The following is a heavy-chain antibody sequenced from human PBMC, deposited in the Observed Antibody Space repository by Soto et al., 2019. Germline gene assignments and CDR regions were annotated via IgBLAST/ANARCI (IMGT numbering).Heavy chain of an antibody. CDR1: GFTFSSYA. CDR3: ARAMGALSLESYDY. Sequence: QVQLVESGGGVVQPGRSLRLSCAASGFTFSSYAMHWLRQAPGKGLEWVAVISYDGRDKYYADSVKGRFTISRDNSKNPLNLQMTSLRADATAVYYGARAMGALSLESYDYWGQGTLITVS. D-gene: IGHD3-16*02. V-gene: IGHV3-30*03. CDR2: ISYDGRDK. J-gene: IGHJ4*02.